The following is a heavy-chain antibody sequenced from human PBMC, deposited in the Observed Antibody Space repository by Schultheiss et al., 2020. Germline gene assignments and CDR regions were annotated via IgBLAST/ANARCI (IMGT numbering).Heavy chain of an antibody. D-gene: IGHD3-16*02. CDR1: GFTFSSYA. J-gene: IGHJ6*04. V-gene: IGHV3-23*01. CDR3: AKDIVPRYDYIWGSYRSYYYGMDV. CDR2: ISGSGGST. Sequence: GGSLRLSCAASGFTFSSYAMSWVRQAPGKGLEWVSAISGSGGSTYYADSVKGRFTISRDNAKNSLYLQMNSLRAEDTALYYCAKDIVPRYDYIWGSYRSYYYGMDVWGKRSTVTVAS.